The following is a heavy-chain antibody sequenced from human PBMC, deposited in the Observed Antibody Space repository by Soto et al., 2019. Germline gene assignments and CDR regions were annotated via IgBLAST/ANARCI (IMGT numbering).Heavy chain of an antibody. CDR3: ARGPNSSGWFATPRYYFDY. Sequence: ASVKVSCKASGYTFTSYDINWVRQATGQGLEWMGWMNPNSGNTGYAQKFQGRVTMTRNTSISTAYMELSSLRSEDTAVYYCARGPNSSGWFATPRYYFDYWGQGTLVTVSS. CDR2: MNPNSGNT. V-gene: IGHV1-8*01. J-gene: IGHJ4*02. CDR1: GYTFTSYD. D-gene: IGHD6-19*01.